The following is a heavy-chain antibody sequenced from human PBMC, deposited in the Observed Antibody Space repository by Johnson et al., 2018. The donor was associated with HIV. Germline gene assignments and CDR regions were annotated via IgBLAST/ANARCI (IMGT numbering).Heavy chain of an antibody. CDR1: GFIVTNYY. CDR3: AREGIWYCSGGSCYGAFDI. Sequence: VQLVESGGGLIQPGGSVRLSCVASGFIVTNYYMSWVRQAPGKGLEWVSVIYGNERTFYADSVRGRLTISGDNSKNTLFLQMNSLRADDTAVYYCAREGIWYCSGGSCYGAFDIWGQGTMVTVSS. D-gene: IGHD2-15*01. CDR2: IYGNERT. J-gene: IGHJ3*02. V-gene: IGHV3-66*03.